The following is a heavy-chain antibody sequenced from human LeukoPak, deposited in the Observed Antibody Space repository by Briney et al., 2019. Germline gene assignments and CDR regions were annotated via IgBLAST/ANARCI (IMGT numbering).Heavy chain of an antibody. V-gene: IGHV4-39*01. D-gene: IGHD3-10*01. J-gene: IGHJ4*02. Sequence: PSETLSLTCTVSGGSISSSSYYWGWIRQPPGKGLEWIGSIYYSGSTYYNPSLKSRVTISVDTSKNQFSLKLSSVTAADTAVYYCARQGSGGSGSYLLDYWGQGTLVTVSS. CDR2: IYYSGST. CDR3: ARQGSGGSGSYLLDY. CDR1: GGSISSSSYY.